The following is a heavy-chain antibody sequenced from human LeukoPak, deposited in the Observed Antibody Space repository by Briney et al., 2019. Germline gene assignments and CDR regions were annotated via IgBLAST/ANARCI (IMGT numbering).Heavy chain of an antibody. D-gene: IGHD5-12*01. CDR3: TRVVVATKDD. J-gene: IGHJ4*02. V-gene: IGHV3-49*04. CDR1: GFTFGDYA. CDR2: IRSKNYGGTT. Sequence: GGSLRLSCTGSGFTFGDYAMNWVRQAPGKGLEWVGFIRSKNYGGTTEYAASVKGRFTISRDDSRSIAYLQMNSLKTEDTAVYYCTRVVVATKDDWGQGTLVTVSS.